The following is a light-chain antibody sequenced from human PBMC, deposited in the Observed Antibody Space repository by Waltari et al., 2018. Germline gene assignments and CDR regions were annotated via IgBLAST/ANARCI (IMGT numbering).Light chain of an antibody. CDR2: GAS. CDR1: QSVGRS. CDR3: QHYVSLPVT. Sequence: EIVLTQSPGTLSLSPGERATLSSRASQSVGRSLAWYQQKPGQAPRLLIYGASSRATGIPDRFSGGGSGTDFSLTISRLEPEDFAAYHCQHYVSLPVTFGQGTKVEIK. V-gene: IGKV3-20*01. J-gene: IGKJ1*01.